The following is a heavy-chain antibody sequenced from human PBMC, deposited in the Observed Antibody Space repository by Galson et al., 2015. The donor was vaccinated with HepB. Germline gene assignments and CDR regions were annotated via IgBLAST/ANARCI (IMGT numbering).Heavy chain of an antibody. CDR2: IKQDGSEK. D-gene: IGHD2-21*01. CDR1: GFTFSSYW. V-gene: IGHV3-7*01. J-gene: IGHJ3*02. Sequence: SLRLSCAASGFTFSSYWMSWVRQAPGKGLEWVANIKQDGSEKYYVDSVKGRFTISRDNAKNSLYLQMNSLRAEDTAVYYCARVVVSLINDASDIWGQGTMVTVSS. CDR3: ARVVVSLINDASDI.